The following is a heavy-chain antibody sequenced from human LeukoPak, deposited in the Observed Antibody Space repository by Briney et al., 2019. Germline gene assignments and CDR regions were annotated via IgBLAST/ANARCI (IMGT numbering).Heavy chain of an antibody. D-gene: IGHD1-26*01. J-gene: IGHJ4*02. CDR2: INDDETNT. CDR1: GFSFSSSW. CDR3: ATTGSGSYYDY. V-gene: IGHV3-74*01. Sequence: GSLRLSCAAFGFSFSSSWMHWVRQVPGKGLEWVSRINDDETNTTYAESVKGRLTISRDNAKNTLFLQMNSLRAEDTAVYYCATTGSGSYYDYWGQGTLVTVSS.